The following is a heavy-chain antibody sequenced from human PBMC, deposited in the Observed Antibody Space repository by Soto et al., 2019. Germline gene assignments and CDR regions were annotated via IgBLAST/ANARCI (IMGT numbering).Heavy chain of an antibody. CDR2: ISGSGGST. Sequence: GVSLRLSCAASGFTFSSYAMSWVRQSPGKGLEWVSAISGSGGSTYYADSVKGRFTISRDNSKNTLYLQMNSLRAEDTAVYYCETYWEYQLLFDIWGQATMVTVSS. CDR3: ETYWEYQLLFDI. V-gene: IGHV3-23*01. J-gene: IGHJ3*02. CDR1: GFTFSSYA. D-gene: IGHD2-2*01.